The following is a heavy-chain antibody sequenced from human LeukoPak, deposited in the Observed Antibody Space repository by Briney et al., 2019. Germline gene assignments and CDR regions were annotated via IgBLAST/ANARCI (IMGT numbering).Heavy chain of an antibody. Sequence: SETLSLTCTVSGGSISSYYWSWIRQPAGKGVEWIGRIYTSGSTNYNPSLKSRVTMSVDTSKNQLSLKLTSVTAADTAVYYCARDSAPGVGAGAWGQGTLVTVSS. CDR2: IYTSGST. CDR1: GGSISSYY. V-gene: IGHV4-4*07. CDR3: ARDSAPGVGAGA. D-gene: IGHD1-26*01. J-gene: IGHJ5*02.